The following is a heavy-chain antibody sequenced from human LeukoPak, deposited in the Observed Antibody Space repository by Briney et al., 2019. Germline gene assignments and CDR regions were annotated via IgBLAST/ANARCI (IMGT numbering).Heavy chain of an antibody. CDR3: AKGQISSSWSFDY. CDR2: ISWNSGSI. J-gene: IGHJ4*02. V-gene: IGHV3-9*03. Sequence: GGSLRLSCAASGFTFDDYAMHWVRQAPGKGLEWVSGISWNSGSIGYADSVKGRFTISRDNAKNSLYLQMNSLRAEDMALYYCAKGQISSSWSFDYWGQGTLVTVSS. D-gene: IGHD6-13*01. CDR1: GFTFDDYA.